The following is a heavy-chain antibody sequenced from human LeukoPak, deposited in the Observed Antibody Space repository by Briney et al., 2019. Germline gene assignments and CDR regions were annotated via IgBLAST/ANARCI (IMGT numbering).Heavy chain of an antibody. CDR3: ARWEIGYCSSTRCLPRTNNDSNFDY. D-gene: IGHD2-2*01. CDR1: GGSISSSTYY. V-gene: IGHV4-39*07. Sequence: KPSETLSLTCTVSGGSISSSTYYWGWIRRSPGKGLEWIGSIYYSGSTYYNPSLKSRVTISLDTSKNHFSLKLSSVTAADTAIYYCARWEIGYCSSTRCLPRTNNDSNFDYWGQGTLVTVSS. CDR2: IYYSGST. J-gene: IGHJ4*02.